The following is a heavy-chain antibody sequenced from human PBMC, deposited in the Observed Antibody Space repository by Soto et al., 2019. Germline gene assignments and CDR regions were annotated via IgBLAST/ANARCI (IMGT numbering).Heavy chain of an antibody. CDR2: INAGNGDT. CDR1: GYTFTDSA. D-gene: IGHD5-18*01. Sequence: QVHFVQSGAEEKKPGASVKVSCKASGYTFTDSAIHWVRQAPGQRLEWMGWINAGNGDTKYSQKFQGRVTITRDTSENTAYMELSSMTSEDTAEYYCARDRGYNYGYWGWFDPWGQGTLVTVSS. J-gene: IGHJ5*02. V-gene: IGHV1-3*05. CDR3: ARDRGYNYGYWGWFDP.